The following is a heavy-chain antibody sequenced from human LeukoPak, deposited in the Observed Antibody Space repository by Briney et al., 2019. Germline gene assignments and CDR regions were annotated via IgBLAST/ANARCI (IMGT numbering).Heavy chain of an antibody. D-gene: IGHD1-26*01. Sequence: GASVKVSCKASGYTFTGYYMHWVRQAPGQGLEWMGWINPNSGGTNYAQKFQGRVTMTRDTSISTAYMELSRLRPDDTAVYYCARDLGGSYGWVAFDIWGQGTMVTVSS. CDR1: GYTFTGYY. J-gene: IGHJ3*02. CDR3: ARDLGGSYGWVAFDI. V-gene: IGHV1-2*02. CDR2: INPNSGGT.